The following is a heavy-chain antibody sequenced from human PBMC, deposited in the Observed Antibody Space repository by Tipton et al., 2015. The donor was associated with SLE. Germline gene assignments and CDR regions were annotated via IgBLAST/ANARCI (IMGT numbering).Heavy chain of an antibody. CDR3: AKTHIAITYTANWFDP. V-gene: IGHV3-9*01. CDR1: GFTFDDYA. Sequence: SLRLSCAASGFTFDDYAMHWVRQAPGKGLEWVSGISWNSGSIGYADSVKGRFTISRDNAKNSLYLQMNSLRAEDTALYYCAKTHIAITYTANWFDPWGQGTLVTVSS. CDR2: ISWNSGSI. D-gene: IGHD2-2*02. J-gene: IGHJ5*02.